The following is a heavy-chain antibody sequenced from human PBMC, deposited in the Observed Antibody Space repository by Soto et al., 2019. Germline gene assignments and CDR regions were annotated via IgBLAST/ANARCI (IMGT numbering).Heavy chain of an antibody. J-gene: IGHJ6*01. CDR2: VSHDGRSK. D-gene: IGHD6-13*01. V-gene: IGHV3-30*18. Sequence: QVQLVESGGGVVQPGRSLRVSCAASGFTLSKSGMHWVRQAPGKGLQWVASVSHDGRSKFYEDSLKGRITISGDYFNNTMYLQMTSLRGEDTAVYYCVKDRAAAGSNGMDVWGQGTTVTVSS. CDR1: GFTLSKSG. CDR3: VKDRAAAGSNGMDV.